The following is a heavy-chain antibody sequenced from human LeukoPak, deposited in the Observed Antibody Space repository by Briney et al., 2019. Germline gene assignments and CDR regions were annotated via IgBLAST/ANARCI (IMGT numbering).Heavy chain of an antibody. Sequence: SETLSLTCTVSGGSISSGGYYWSWLRQPPGQGLEWIGEINHSGSTNYNPSLKSRVTISVDTSKNQFSLKLSSVTAADTAVYFCARHYYYYYMDVWGKGTTVTVSS. V-gene: IGHV4-61*08. CDR3: ARHYYYYYMDV. J-gene: IGHJ6*03. CDR2: INHSGST. CDR1: GGSISSGGYY.